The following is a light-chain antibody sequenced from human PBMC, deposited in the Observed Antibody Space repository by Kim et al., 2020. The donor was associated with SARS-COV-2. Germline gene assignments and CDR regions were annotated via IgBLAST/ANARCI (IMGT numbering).Light chain of an antibody. CDR1: QRVSCSY. CDR2: GAS. V-gene: IGKV3-20*01. CDR3: QPFGSSPLIA. J-gene: IGKJ5*01. Sequence: PGHSATHSCRASQRVSCSYLAWYPQHPDQAPRLLIYGASNRATGIPDRFSGSGSGTDFTLSISRLEPEDFAVYYCQPFGSSPLIAFGQGTRLEIQ.